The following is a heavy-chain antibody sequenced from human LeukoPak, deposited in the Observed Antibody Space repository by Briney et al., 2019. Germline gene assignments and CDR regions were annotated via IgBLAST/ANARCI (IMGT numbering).Heavy chain of an antibody. CDR2: ISYDGSNK. CDR1: GFTFSSYA. V-gene: IGHV3-30-3*01. CDR3: ARDSEDSSGYIYWYFDL. Sequence: GGSLRLSCAASGFTFSSYAMNWVRQAPDKGLEWVAVISYDGSNKYYADSVKGRFTISRDNSKNTLFLQMNSLRTEDTALYYCARDSEDSSGYIYWYFDLWGRGTLVIVSS. J-gene: IGHJ2*01. D-gene: IGHD3-22*01.